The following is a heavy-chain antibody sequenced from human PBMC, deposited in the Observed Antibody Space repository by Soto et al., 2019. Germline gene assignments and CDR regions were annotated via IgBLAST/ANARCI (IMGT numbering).Heavy chain of an antibody. CDR3: ARDQGCSSTSCYTDYYYGMDV. V-gene: IGHV3-30*03. Sequence: PGGSLRLSCAASGFTFSSYGMHWVRQAPGKGLEWVAVISYDGSNKYYADSVKGRFTISRDNSKNTLYLQMNSLRAEDTAVYYCARDQGCSSTSCYTDYYYGMDVWGQGTTVTVSS. D-gene: IGHD2-2*02. J-gene: IGHJ6*02. CDR1: GFTFSSYG. CDR2: ISYDGSNK.